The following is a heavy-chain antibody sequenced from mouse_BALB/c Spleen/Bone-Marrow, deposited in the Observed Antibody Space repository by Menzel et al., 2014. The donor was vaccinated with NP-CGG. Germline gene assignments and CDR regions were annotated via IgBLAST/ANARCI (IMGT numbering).Heavy chain of an antibody. V-gene: IGHV1-37*01. Sequence: EVQLQQSGPELVKPGASVKISCKASGYSFTGNFMNWVKQSHGKSLEWIGRINPYNGDTFYNQKFKGKATLTADKSSATAHMELLSLTSGDSAVYYCGTGGGNYGMDYWGQGTSVTVSS. CDR3: GTGGGNYGMDY. D-gene: IGHD2-14*01. J-gene: IGHJ4*01. CDR1: GYSFTGNF. CDR2: INPYNGDT.